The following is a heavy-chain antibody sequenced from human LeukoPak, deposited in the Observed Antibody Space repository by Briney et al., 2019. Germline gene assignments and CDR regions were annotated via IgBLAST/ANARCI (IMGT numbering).Heavy chain of an antibody. J-gene: IGHJ4*02. V-gene: IGHV1-69*04. D-gene: IGHD3-10*01. CDR1: GGTFSSYA. CDR2: IIPILGIA. CDR3: ARPITMVRGVIISGYYFDY. Sequence: SVKVSCKASGGTFSSYAISWVRQAPGQGLEWMGRIIPILGIANYAQKFQGRVTITADKSTSTAYMELSSLRSEDTAVYYCARPITMVRGVIISGYYFDYWGQGTLVTVSS.